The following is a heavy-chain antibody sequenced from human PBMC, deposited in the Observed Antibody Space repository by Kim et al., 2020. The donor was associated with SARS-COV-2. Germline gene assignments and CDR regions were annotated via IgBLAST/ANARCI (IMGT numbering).Heavy chain of an antibody. CDR1: GYSINSGDNY. Sequence: SETLSLTCTVSGYSINSGDNYWSWIRQHPGQGLEWIGYIYYRGSTYSNPSLKSRLTISLDTSKNQFSLKLTSLTAADTAVYYCARGGGYYYSMDVWGQGTTVTVSS. CDR3: ARGGGYYYSMDV. J-gene: IGHJ6*02. V-gene: IGHV4-31*03. CDR2: IYYRGST.